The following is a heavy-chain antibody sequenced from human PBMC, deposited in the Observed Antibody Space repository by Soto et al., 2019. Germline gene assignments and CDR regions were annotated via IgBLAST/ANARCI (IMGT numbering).Heavy chain of an antibody. D-gene: IGHD2-15*01. CDR1: GGSIYRSGYY. CDR3: GKVLVGATGHTDSDS. Sequence: SSETLSLTCTVSGGSIYRSGYYWGWIRQPPGRGLEWIGNIDYNGVTYSNPSLKSRVTISRDTSKNQFSLKLTSVTAADTALYYCGKVLVGATGHTDSDSWGPGTLVTVSS. CDR2: IDYNGVT. V-gene: IGHV4-39*01. J-gene: IGHJ4*02.